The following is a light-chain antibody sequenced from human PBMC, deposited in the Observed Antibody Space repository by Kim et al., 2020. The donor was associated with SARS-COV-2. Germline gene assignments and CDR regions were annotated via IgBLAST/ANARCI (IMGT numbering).Light chain of an antibody. CDR2: DAS. Sequence: EIVLTQSPATLSLSPGEGATLSCRASQNVGSYLVWFQQKPGQAPRLVIYDASARATGIPARFSGSGSGTDFTLTIRSVEPEDFAVYFCQQRYTWPLTFGGGTKLEI. V-gene: IGKV3-11*01. CDR3: QQRYTWPLT. CDR1: QNVGSY. J-gene: IGKJ4*01.